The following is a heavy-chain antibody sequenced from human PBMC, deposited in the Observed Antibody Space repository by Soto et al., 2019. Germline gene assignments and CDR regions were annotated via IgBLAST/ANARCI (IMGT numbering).Heavy chain of an antibody. V-gene: IGHV4-4*07. J-gene: IGHJ2*01. Sequence: SETLSLTCSVSGASISSFNWNWVRQPAGKGPEWVGRLNIAGSINYNPSLKSRITMSMDTSKNQISLHLRSGTAADTAIYYCARDRGEYTSSWFWYFSHRGRGTLVTVSS. CDR1: GASISSFN. D-gene: IGHD6-13*01. CDR2: LNIAGSI. CDR3: ARDRGEYTSSWFWYFSH.